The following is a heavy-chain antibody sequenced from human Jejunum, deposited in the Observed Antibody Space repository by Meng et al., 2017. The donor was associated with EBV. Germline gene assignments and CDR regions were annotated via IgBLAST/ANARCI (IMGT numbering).Heavy chain of an antibody. CDR2: LKSKIDGGTT. V-gene: IGHV3-15*01. Sequence: EVQLVESGGGLVKPGGSLSLSCAVSGFTLNNAWMSWDRQAPGKGLEWVGRLKSKIDGGTTDYAAPVKGRFTISGDDSKNTLYLQMDSLKTEDTAVYYCTGDSGHPGSNWFDPWGLGTLVTVAS. D-gene: IGHD5-12*01. J-gene: IGHJ5*02. CDR1: GFTLNNAW. CDR3: TGDSGHPGSNWFDP.